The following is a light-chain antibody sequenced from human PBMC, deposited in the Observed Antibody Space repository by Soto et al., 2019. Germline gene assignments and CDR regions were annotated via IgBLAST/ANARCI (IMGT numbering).Light chain of an antibody. J-gene: IGLJ2*01. CDR2: DVS. CDR1: SSDVGGYNY. CDR3: SSYTRSSTLYVV. Sequence: QSALTQPASVSGSPGQSITISCTGTSSDVGGYNYVSWYQQHPGKAPKLMIYDVSNRPSGVSNRFSGSKSGNTASLTLSGLQAEDEADYYCSSYTRSSTLYVVFAGGTKLTVL. V-gene: IGLV2-14*01.